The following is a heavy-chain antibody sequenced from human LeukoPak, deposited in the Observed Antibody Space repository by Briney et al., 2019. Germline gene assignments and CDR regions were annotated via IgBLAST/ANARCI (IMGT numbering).Heavy chain of an antibody. J-gene: IGHJ6*03. Sequence: GGSLRLSCAASGFTFSSYWMSWVRQAPGKGLEWVANIKQDGSEKYYVDSVKGRFTISRDNAKNSLYLQMNSLRAEDTAVYYCARSLLRYFDWLPLYYYYYYMDVWGKGTTVTISS. CDR2: IKQDGSEK. V-gene: IGHV3-7*01. D-gene: IGHD3-9*01. CDR3: ARSLLRYFDWLPLYYYYYYMDV. CDR1: GFTFSSYW.